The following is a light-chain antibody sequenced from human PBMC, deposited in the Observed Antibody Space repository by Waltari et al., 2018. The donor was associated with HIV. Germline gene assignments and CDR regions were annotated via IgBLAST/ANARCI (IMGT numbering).Light chain of an antibody. CDR3: QQYNGTPWT. CDR1: RSVLYSSDNKNY. V-gene: IGKV4-1*01. J-gene: IGKJ1*01. CDR2: WAS. Sequence: DIVLVQSPDSLAVSLGDRASINCTSSRSVLYSSDNKNYLAWYQQKPGQPPKLLIYWASTRQSGVPERFSGSGSGTDFTLTINSLQAEDVAVYFCQQYNGTPWTFGQGTKVEI.